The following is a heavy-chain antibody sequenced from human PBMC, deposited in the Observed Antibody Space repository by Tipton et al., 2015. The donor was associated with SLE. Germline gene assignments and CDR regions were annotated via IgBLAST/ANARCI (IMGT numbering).Heavy chain of an antibody. CDR1: GGSIISSDFY. CDR2: IYYSGNT. V-gene: IGHV4-39*07. CDR3: AKSGGSGYNF. D-gene: IGHD5-12*01. Sequence: TLSLTCPVSGGSIISSDFYWAWIRQPPGKGLEWIGSIYYSGNTHYNPSLQSRLTISVDRSKNQFSLNLRSVTAADTAVYFCAKSGGSGYNFWGQGILVTVSS. J-gene: IGHJ4*02.